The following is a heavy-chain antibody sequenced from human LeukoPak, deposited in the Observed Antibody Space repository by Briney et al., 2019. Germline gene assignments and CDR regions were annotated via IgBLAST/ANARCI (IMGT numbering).Heavy chain of an antibody. D-gene: IGHD3-10*01. J-gene: IGHJ6*03. Sequence: ASVKVSCKASGYTFTSYAMNWVRQAPGQGLEWMGWISTYNGNTNYAQKLQGRVTMTTDTSTSTAYMELRSLRSDDTAVYYCARDLHRVVVRGVPHYYYYMDVWGKGTTVTISS. CDR2: ISTYNGNT. CDR1: GYTFTSYA. CDR3: ARDLHRVVVRGVPHYYYYMDV. V-gene: IGHV1-18*01.